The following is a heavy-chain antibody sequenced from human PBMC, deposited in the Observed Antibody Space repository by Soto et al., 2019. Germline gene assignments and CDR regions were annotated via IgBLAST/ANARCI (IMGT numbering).Heavy chain of an antibody. CDR2: ISHDGNNK. V-gene: IGHV3-30*04. D-gene: IGHD3-10*01. CDR3: ARDTHKGRYYGSGSYYTAAGDV. Sequence: QVQLVESGGGVVQPGRSLRLSCAASGFTFSSYAMHWVRQAPGKGLEWVAVISHDGNNKDYADSVKGRFTISRDNSEKTLYLQLNSLRPDDMAVYYCARDTHKGRYYGSGSYYTAAGDVWGQGTTVTVSS. CDR1: GFTFSSYA. J-gene: IGHJ6*02.